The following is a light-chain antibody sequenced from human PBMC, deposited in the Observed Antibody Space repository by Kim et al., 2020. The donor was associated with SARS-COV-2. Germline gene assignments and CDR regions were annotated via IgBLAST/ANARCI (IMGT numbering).Light chain of an antibody. CDR3: SSYTSSNTVV. J-gene: IGLJ2*01. Sequence: GQSITISCTGTSSDVGGYNYVSWYQHHPGKAPKLMIYDVSNRPSGVSSRFSGSKSGNTASLTISGLQAEDEADYYCSSYTSSNTVVFGGGTQLTVL. V-gene: IGLV2-14*03. CDR1: SSDVGGYNY. CDR2: DVS.